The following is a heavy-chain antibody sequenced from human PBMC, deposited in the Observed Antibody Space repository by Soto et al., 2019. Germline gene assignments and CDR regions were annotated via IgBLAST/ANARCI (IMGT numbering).Heavy chain of an antibody. CDR2: IYYSGST. CDR1: GGSISSYY. Sequence: SETLSLTCTVSGGSISSYYWSWIRQPPGKGLEWVGYIYYSGSTNYNPSFKSRVTISVDTSKNQFSLKLSPVTAADTAVYYCAREHSSSSYFDYWGQGTLVTVSS. J-gene: IGHJ4*02. CDR3: AREHSSSSYFDY. V-gene: IGHV4-59*01. D-gene: IGHD6-6*01.